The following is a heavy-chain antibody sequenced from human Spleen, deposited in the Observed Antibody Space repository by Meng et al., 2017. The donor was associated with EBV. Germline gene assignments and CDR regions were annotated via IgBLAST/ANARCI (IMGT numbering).Heavy chain of an antibody. D-gene: IGHD3-16*01. CDR3: AREQRNRYYYFDY. V-gene: IGHV4-61*01. Sequence: QVQLQESGPRLVKPSETLSLTCTVSGGSVSSGSYYWTWIRQPPGKGLEWIGNIYYSGYINYNPSLKSRVTISVDTSKNQFSLRLSSVAAADTAVYYCAREQRNRYYYFDYWGQGTLVTVSS. J-gene: IGHJ4*02. CDR1: GGSVSSGSYY. CDR2: IYYSGYI.